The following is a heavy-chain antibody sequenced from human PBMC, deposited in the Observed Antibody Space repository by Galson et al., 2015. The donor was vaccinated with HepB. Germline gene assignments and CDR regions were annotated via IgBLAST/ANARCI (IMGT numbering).Heavy chain of an antibody. V-gene: IGHV1-69*15. CDR1: GGTFSSYT. CDR2: IIPIFGTA. D-gene: IGHD3-16*01. Sequence: QSGAEVKKPGESLKISCKASGGTFSSYTISWVRQAPGQGLEWMGRIIPIFGTANYAQKFQGRVTITADESTSTAYMELSSLRSEDTAVYYCARDGFPWGAMAGDYYYYMDVWGKGTTVTVSS. J-gene: IGHJ6*03. CDR3: ARDGFPWGAMAGDYYYYMDV.